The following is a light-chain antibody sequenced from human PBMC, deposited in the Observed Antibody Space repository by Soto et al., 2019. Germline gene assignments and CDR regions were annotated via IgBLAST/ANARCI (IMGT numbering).Light chain of an antibody. CDR2: EVS. J-gene: IGLJ1*01. CDR1: SSDVGSYNL. V-gene: IGLV2-23*02. Sequence: QSVLTQPASVSGAPGHWITISCTGTSSDVGSYNLVSWYQQHPGKAPKLMIYEVSKRPSGVSNRFSGSKSGNTASLTISGLQAEDEADYYCCSYAGSSSYVFGTVSKVTVL. CDR3: CSYAGSSSYV.